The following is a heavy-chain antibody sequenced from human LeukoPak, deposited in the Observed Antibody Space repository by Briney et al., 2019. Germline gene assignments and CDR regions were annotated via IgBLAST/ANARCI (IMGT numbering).Heavy chain of an antibody. D-gene: IGHD5-18*01. J-gene: IGHJ4*02. Sequence: PGGSLRLSCAASGFTFDDYAMHWVRQAPGKGLEWVSGISWNSGSIGYADSVKGRFTISRDNAKNSLYLQMNSLRAEDTALYYCAKDPMGYSYGRFDYWGQGTLVTVSS. CDR1: GFTFDDYA. CDR3: AKDPMGYSYGRFDY. V-gene: IGHV3-9*01. CDR2: ISWNSGSI.